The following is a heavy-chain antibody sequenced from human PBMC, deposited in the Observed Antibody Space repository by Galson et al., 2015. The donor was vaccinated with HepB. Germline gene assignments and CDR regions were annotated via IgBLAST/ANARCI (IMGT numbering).Heavy chain of an antibody. CDR2: INPNSGGT. CDR1: GYIFTGYY. J-gene: IGHJ4*02. D-gene: IGHD3-9*01. Sequence: CKASGYIFTGYYIHWVRQAPGQGLEWMGRINPNSGGTYYAQNFQGRVAMSRDTSINTAYMELRGLRSDDTAIYYCARGAKRFFDWSLTESYFDYWGQGTLVTVSS. V-gene: IGHV1-2*06. CDR3: ARGAKRFFDWSLTESYFDY.